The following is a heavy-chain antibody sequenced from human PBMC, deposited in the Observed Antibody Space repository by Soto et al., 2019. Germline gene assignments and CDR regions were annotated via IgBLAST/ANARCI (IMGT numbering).Heavy chain of an antibody. J-gene: IGHJ3*02. CDR3: ARSSFNVLRFLEWLPKNDAFDI. D-gene: IGHD3-3*01. Sequence: ASVKVSCKASGYTFTGYYMHWVRQAPGQGLEWMGWINPNSGGTNYAQKFQGRVTMTRDTSISTAYMELSRLRSDDTAVYYCARSSFNVLRFLEWLPKNDAFDIWGQGTMVTVS. V-gene: IGHV1-2*02. CDR1: GYTFTGYY. CDR2: INPNSGGT.